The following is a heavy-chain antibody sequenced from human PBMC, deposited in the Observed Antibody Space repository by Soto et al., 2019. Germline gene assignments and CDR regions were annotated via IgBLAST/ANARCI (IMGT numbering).Heavy chain of an antibody. Sequence: SETLSLTCTVSGGSISSYYWSWIRQPPGKGLEWIGYIYYSGSTNYNPSLKSRVTISVDTSKNQFSLKLGSVTAADTAVYYCARSYTDIVVVPAAMAFVYWGQGTLVTVSS. CDR1: GGSISSYY. CDR3: ARSYTDIVVVPAAMAFVY. D-gene: IGHD2-2*01. CDR2: IYYSGST. V-gene: IGHV4-59*01. J-gene: IGHJ4*02.